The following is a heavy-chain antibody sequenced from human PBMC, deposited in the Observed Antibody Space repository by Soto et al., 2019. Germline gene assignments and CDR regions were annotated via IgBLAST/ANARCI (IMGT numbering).Heavy chain of an antibody. CDR1: GFSFSNYA. CDR3: AKAKGSFDHTGPDQ. D-gene: IGHD2-8*02. J-gene: IGHJ4*02. Sequence: EVQLLESGGGLIQPGGSLRLSCATFGFSFSNYAMSWVRQAPGKGLEWVSGFGVDYVTYYADSVRCRFTISRDNSKNTLYLQMNSLRDEDTALYYCAKAKGSFDHTGPDQWGQGTLVTVSS. V-gene: IGHV3-23*01. CDR2: FGVDYVT.